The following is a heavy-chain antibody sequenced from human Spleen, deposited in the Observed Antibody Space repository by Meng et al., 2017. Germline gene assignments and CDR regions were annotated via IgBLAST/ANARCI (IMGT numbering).Heavy chain of an antibody. Sequence: QLQLRESGPGLVKPSQTLSLTCTVSGGSISSDNYWSWIRQPPGKGLEWIGYIYYSGRTYYNPSLKSRLTISVDTSKNQFSLKLSSVTAADTAVYYCARATSSGYSWYFDLWGRGTLVTVSS. CDR3: ARATSSGYSWYFDL. V-gene: IGHV4-30-4*01. D-gene: IGHD3-22*01. CDR2: IYYSGRT. CDR1: GGSISSDNY. J-gene: IGHJ2*01.